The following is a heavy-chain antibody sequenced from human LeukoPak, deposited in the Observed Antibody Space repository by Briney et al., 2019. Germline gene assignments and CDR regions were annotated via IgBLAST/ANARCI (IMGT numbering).Heavy chain of an antibody. Sequence: GASVKVSCKASGGTFSSYAISWVRQAPGQGLEWMGGIIPIFGTANYAQKFQGRVTITTDGSTSTAYMELSSLRSEGTAVYYCARGRATFRYSSSSDWFDPWGQGTLVTVSS. V-gene: IGHV1-69*05. CDR3: ARGRATFRYSSSSDWFDP. D-gene: IGHD6-6*01. CDR1: GGTFSSYA. J-gene: IGHJ5*02. CDR2: IIPIFGTA.